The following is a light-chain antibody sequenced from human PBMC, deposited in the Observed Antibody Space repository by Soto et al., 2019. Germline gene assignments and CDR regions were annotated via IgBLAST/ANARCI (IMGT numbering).Light chain of an antibody. CDR3: AAWDDGFLWV. V-gene: IGLV1-44*01. J-gene: IGLJ3*02. Sequence: QSVLTQPPSASGAPGQRVTISCSGSASNIGSNSVNWYQQLPGTAPRLLIYSNNQRPSGVPDRFSGSKSGTSASLAISGLQSEDEADYYCAAWDDGFLWVFGGGTQLTAL. CDR2: SNN. CDR1: ASNIGSNS.